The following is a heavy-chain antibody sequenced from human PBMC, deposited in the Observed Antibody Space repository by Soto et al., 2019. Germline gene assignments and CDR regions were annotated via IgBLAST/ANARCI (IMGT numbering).Heavy chain of an antibody. J-gene: IGHJ6*02. CDR2: IRTKSNNFAT. CDR1: GFTLSGSD. V-gene: IGHV3-73*01. D-gene: IGHD6-6*01. Sequence: LRLSCAASGFTLSGSDIHWVRQASGKGLEWVGRIRTKSNNFATSYAESVRGRFTISRDDSDNTASLQMNSLKTEDTGVYWCTRGTRPYGMDVWGQGTTVTSP. CDR3: TRGTRPYGMDV.